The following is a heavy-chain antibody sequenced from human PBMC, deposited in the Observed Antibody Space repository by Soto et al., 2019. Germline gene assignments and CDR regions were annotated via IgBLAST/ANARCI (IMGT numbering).Heavy chain of an antibody. CDR2: ISGSGGST. Sequence: GGSLRLSCAASGFTFSSYAMSWVRQAPGKGLEWVSAISGSGGSTYYADSVKGRFTISRDNSKNTLYLQMNSLRAEDTAVYYCAKDRRAPLKYSSSWSYDYWGQATLVTVSS. J-gene: IGHJ4*02. CDR3: AKDRRAPLKYSSSWSYDY. V-gene: IGHV3-23*01. D-gene: IGHD6-13*01. CDR1: GFTFSSYA.